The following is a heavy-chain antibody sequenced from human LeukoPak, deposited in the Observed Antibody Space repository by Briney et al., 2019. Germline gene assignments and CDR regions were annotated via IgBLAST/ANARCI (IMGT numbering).Heavy chain of an antibody. CDR2: INHSGST. D-gene: IGHD1-1*01. CDR1: GGSFSGYY. J-gene: IGHJ6*03. CDR3: ARGLNWNDYYYYMDV. V-gene: IGHV4-34*01. Sequence: SETPSLTCAVYGGSFSGYYWSWIRQPPGKGLEWIGEINHSGSTNYNPSLKSRVTISVDTSKNQFSLKLSSVTAADTAVYYCARGLNWNDYYYYMDVWGKGTTVTVSS.